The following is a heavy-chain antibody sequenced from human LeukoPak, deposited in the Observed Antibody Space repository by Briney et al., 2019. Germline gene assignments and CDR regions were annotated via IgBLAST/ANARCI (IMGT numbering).Heavy chain of an antibody. Sequence: GGSLRLSCAASGFTVSSNYMSWVRQAPGKGLEWVSVIYSGGSTYYADSVKGRFTTSRDNSKNTLYLQMNSLRAEDTAVYYCARDLDYYDSSGYFYRFDYWGQGTLVTVSS. CDR1: GFTVSSNY. CDR2: IYSGGST. J-gene: IGHJ4*02. CDR3: ARDLDYYDSSGYFYRFDY. D-gene: IGHD3-22*01. V-gene: IGHV3-66*01.